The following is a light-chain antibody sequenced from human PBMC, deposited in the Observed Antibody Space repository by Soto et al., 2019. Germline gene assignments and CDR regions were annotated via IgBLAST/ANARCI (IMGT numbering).Light chain of an antibody. Sequence: EIVMTQSPATLSVSPGERATLSCRASQSVSSNLAWYQQKPGQAPRLLIYGPSTRATGIPARFSGSGSGTEFTLTISSLHSEDFAVYYCQQYNNWPYTFGEGTTLEIK. CDR1: QSVSSN. V-gene: IGKV3-15*01. J-gene: IGKJ2*01. CDR2: GPS. CDR3: QQYNNWPYT.